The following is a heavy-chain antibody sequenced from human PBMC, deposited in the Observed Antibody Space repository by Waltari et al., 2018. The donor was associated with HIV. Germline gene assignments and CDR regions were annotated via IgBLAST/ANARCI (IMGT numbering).Heavy chain of an antibody. J-gene: IGHJ5*01. D-gene: IGHD2-15*01. CDR3: ARLDCSGGTCSPFDP. Sequence: QLQLQESGPGLVKPSETLSLTCTVSGGSVFSSVSYWGWIRQPPGRGLEWIGTPYYTGNTYYKPSLQSRVTISVGVSKNQFSLKLGSVSASDTAVYYCARLDCSGGTCSPFDPWGQGTLVTVSS. CDR2: PYYTGNT. V-gene: IGHV4-39*01. CDR1: GGSVFSSVSY.